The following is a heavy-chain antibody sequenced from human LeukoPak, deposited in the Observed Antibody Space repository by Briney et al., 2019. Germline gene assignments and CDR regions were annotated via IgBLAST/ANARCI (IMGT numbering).Heavy chain of an antibody. CDR3: ARVVATVHGYYYYGMDV. V-gene: IGHV1-18*01. J-gene: IGHJ6*02. CDR1: GYTFTSYG. CDR2: ISAYNGNT. D-gene: IGHD5-12*01. Sequence: ASVKVSCKASGYTFTSYGISWVRQAPGQGLEWMGWISAYNGNTNYAQKPQGRVTMTTDTSTSTAYMELRSLRSDDTAVYYCARVVATVHGYYYYGMDVWGQGTTVTVSS.